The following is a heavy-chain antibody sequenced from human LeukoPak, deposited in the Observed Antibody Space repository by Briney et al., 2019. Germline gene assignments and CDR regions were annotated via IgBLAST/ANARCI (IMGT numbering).Heavy chain of an antibody. D-gene: IGHD1-26*01. Sequence: GASVKVSCKASGYTFTGYYMHWVRQAPGQGLEWVGRINPNSGDTNYAQKFQGRVTMTRDTSISTAYMELSRLRFDDTAIYYCAILKYSGSPRPWGQGTLVTVSS. V-gene: IGHV1-2*06. CDR2: INPNSGDT. CDR3: AILKYSGSPRP. J-gene: IGHJ5*02. CDR1: GYTFTGYY.